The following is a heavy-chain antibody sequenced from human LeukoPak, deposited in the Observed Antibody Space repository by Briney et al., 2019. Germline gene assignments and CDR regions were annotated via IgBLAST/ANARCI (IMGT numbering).Heavy chain of an antibody. D-gene: IGHD3-10*01. CDR1: GYTFTSYY. CDR3: ARELRAMVRGVSYYYYYMDV. CDR2: INPNSGGT. J-gene: IGHJ6*03. V-gene: IGHV1-2*02. Sequence: ASVKVSCKASGYTFTSYYMHWVRQAPGQGLEWMGWINPNSGGTNYAQKFQGRVTMTRDTSISTAYMELSRLRSDDTAVYYCARELRAMVRGVSYYYYYMDVWGKGTTVTISS.